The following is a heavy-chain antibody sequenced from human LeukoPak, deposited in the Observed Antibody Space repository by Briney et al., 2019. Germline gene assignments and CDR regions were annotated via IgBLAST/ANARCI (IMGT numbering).Heavy chain of an antibody. J-gene: IGHJ4*02. CDR1: GFIFSNYW. CDR2: INQDGSKE. V-gene: IGHV3-7*01. Sequence: GSLRLSCTASGFIFSNYWMTWVRQAPGKGLEWVAQINQDGSKEYYTDSVKARFSISRDNARNSLSLQMNSLRAEDTAVYYCVRDGGVSGYDLLDYWGQGTLVTVSS. D-gene: IGHD5-12*01. CDR3: VRDGGVSGYDLLDY.